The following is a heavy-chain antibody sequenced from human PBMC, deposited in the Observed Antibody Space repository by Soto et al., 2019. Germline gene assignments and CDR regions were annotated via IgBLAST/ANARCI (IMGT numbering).Heavy chain of an antibody. J-gene: IGHJ3*02. V-gene: IGHV4-34*01. CDR2: IDHSGST. CDR3: ASKGVPAARSHACDI. D-gene: IGHD2-2*01. Sequence: QVQLQQWGAGLLKPSETLSLTCAGYGGSFSGYYWSWIRQPPGKGLEWIGEIDHSGSTNYTPSLKRRATISVDTAKNQFSLKLSSVTAADTAVYYCASKGVPAARSHACDIGGKGTMVTVSS. CDR1: GGSFSGYY.